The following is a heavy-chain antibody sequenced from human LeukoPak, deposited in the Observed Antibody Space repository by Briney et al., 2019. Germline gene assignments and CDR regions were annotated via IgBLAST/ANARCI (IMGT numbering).Heavy chain of an antibody. CDR2: ISWNSGSI. J-gene: IGHJ5*02. V-gene: IGHV3-9*01. CDR1: GFTFDDYA. D-gene: IGHD3-10*01. CDR3: ASPKITMVRGVMWS. Sequence: GGSLRLSCAASGFTFDDYAMHWVRQAPGKGLEWVSGISWNSGSIGYADSVKGRFTISRDNAKNSLYLQMNSLRAEDTAVYYCASPKITMVRGVMWSWGQGTLVTVSS.